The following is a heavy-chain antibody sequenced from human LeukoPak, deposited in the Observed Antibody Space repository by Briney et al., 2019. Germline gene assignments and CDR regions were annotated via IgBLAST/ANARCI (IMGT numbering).Heavy chain of an antibody. D-gene: IGHD3-22*01. V-gene: IGHV3-30-3*01. CDR1: GFIFSNYP. CDR3: ARNDPDSSED. Sequence: AGGSLRLSCAASGFIFSNYPMHWVRQAPGKGLEWVAVISADGNKEHYADSAKGRFTLSRDNAKSTAYLQMNSLRSEDTAVYYCARNDPDSSEDWGQGTLVTVSS. CDR2: ISADGNKE. J-gene: IGHJ4*02.